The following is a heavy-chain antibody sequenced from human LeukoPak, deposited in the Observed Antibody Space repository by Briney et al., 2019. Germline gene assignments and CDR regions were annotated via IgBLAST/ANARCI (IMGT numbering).Heavy chain of an antibody. Sequence: SETLSLTCTVSGGSISNNYWSWFRQPPGKGLEWIGEIYHSGSTNYNPSLKSRVTISVDKSKNQFSLKLSSVTAADTAVYYCARDPYTAYAFDIWGQGTMVTVSS. CDR3: ARDPYTAYAFDI. J-gene: IGHJ3*02. CDR2: IYHSGST. V-gene: IGHV4-59*12. CDR1: GGSISNNY. D-gene: IGHD5-18*01.